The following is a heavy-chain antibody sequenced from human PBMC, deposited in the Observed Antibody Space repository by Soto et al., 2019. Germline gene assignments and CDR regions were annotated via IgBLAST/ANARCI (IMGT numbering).Heavy chain of an antibody. CDR2: IKSKTDGGTT. CDR3: TGYYDFWSGPHY. Sequence: GGSLRLSCAASGFTFSNAWMSWVRQAPGKGLEWVGRIKSKTDGGTTGYAAPVKGRFTISRDDSKNTLYLQMNSLKTEDTAVYYCTGYYDFWSGPHYWGQGTLVTVSS. V-gene: IGHV3-15*01. J-gene: IGHJ4*02. D-gene: IGHD3-3*01. CDR1: GFTFSNAW.